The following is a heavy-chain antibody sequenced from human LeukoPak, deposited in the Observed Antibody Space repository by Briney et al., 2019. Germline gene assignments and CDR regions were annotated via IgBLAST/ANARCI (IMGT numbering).Heavy chain of an antibody. CDR2: ISAYNGNT. J-gene: IGHJ4*02. V-gene: IGHV1-18*01. D-gene: IGHD2-15*01. CDR1: GYTFTSYG. Sequence: AASVKVSCKASGYTFTSYGISWVRQAPGQGLEWMGWISAYNGNTNYAQKLQGRVTMTTDASTSTAYMELRSLRSDDTAVYYCAGKLGYCSGGSCYLCDYWGQGTLVTVSS. CDR3: AGKLGYCSGGSCYLCDY.